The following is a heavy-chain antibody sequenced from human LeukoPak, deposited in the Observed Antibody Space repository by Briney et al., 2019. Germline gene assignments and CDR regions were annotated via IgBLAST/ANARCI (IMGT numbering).Heavy chain of an antibody. V-gene: IGHV4-59*01. CDR1: GGSIRGYY. D-gene: IGHD3-9*01. CDR3: ARDLTDYDILTGYYVSAFDI. J-gene: IGHJ3*02. Sequence: KPSETLSLTCTASGGSIRGYYWSWIRQPPGKGLEWVGYIYYSGSTNYNPSLKSRVTISVDTSKNQFSLKVSSVTAADTAFYYCARDLTDYDILTGYYVSAFDIWGQGTMVTVSS. CDR2: IYYSGST.